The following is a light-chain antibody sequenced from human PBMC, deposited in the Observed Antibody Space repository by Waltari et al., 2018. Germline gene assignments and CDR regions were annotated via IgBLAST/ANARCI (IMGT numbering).Light chain of an antibody. J-gene: IGKJ1*01. Sequence: ATLSCRASQSVSSYLAWYQQKPGQAPRLLIYDAYNRATGIPDRFSGSGSGTDFTLTISSLEPEDFAVYYCQQRFSWPTFGQGAKVEIK. CDR3: QQRFSWPT. CDR2: DAY. CDR1: QSVSSY. V-gene: IGKV3-11*01.